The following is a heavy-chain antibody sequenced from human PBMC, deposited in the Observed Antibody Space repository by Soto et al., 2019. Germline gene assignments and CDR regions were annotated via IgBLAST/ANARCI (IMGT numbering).Heavy chain of an antibody. V-gene: IGHV1-58*01. Sequence: SVKVSCKASGFTFTSSAVQWVRQARGQRLEWIGWIVVGSGNTNYAQKFQERVTITRDMSTSTAYMELSSLRSEDTAVYYCAADRGIAAAGTPDANYYYYYGMDVWGQGTTVTVSS. CDR3: AADRGIAAAGTPDANYYYYYGMDV. D-gene: IGHD6-13*01. CDR2: IVVGSGNT. CDR1: GFTFTSSA. J-gene: IGHJ6*02.